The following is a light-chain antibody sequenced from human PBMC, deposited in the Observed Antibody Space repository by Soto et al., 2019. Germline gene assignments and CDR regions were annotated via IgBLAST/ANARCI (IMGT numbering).Light chain of an antibody. CDR1: SSDVGASDF. CDR2: EIS. J-gene: IGLJ1*01. Sequence: QSALTQPASVSESPGQSITISCTGTSSDVGASDFVSWYQQHPGKAPELIIYEISKRPSGVPDRFSGSKSGNTASLTVSGLQAEDEADYYCSSYAGSNYVFGTGTKVTVL. CDR3: SSYAGSNYV. V-gene: IGLV2-8*01.